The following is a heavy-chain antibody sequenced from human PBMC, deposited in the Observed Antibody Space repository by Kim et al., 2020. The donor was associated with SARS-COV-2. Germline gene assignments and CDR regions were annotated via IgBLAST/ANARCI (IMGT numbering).Heavy chain of an antibody. Sequence: KYYVDSVKGRFTISRDNAKNSLYLQMNSLRAEDTAVYYCARCYLQLWPDYWGQGTLVTVSS. D-gene: IGHD5-18*01. V-gene: IGHV3-7*01. J-gene: IGHJ4*02. CDR3: ARCYLQLWPDY. CDR2: K.